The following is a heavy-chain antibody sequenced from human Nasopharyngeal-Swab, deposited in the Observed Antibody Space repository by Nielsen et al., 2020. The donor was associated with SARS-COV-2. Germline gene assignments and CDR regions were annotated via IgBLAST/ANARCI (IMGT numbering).Heavy chain of an antibody. Sequence: GSLRLSCVASGFTFRDYWMSWVRQAPAKGLEWVASIKQDGSEKNYVDSVKDRFTISRDNAKNSLFLQMDSLRTEDTAFYYCARVGGRTSPMGSWGQGTLVTVSS. J-gene: IGHJ4*02. CDR1: GFTFRDYW. D-gene: IGHD3-10*01. V-gene: IGHV3-7*01. CDR2: IKQDGSEK. CDR3: ARVGGRTSPMGS.